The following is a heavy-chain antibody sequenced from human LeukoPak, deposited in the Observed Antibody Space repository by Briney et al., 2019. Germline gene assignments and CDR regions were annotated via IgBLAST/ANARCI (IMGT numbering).Heavy chain of an antibody. J-gene: IGHJ5*02. CDR3: ARVTMIVVVNWFDP. V-gene: IGHV4-34*01. CDR2: INHSGST. D-gene: IGHD3-22*01. CDR1: GGSFSGYY. Sequence: SETLSLTCAVYGGSFSGYYWSWIRQLPGKGLEWIGEINHSGSTNYNPSLKSRVTISVDTSKNQFSLKLSSVTAADTAVYYCARVTMIVVVNWFDPWGQGTRVTVSS.